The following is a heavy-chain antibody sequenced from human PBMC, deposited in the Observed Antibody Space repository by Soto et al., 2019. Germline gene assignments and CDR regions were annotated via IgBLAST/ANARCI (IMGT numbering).Heavy chain of an antibody. CDR3: ARDRYCGNWGSGFDP. Sequence: QLQLQESGSGLVKPTQTLSLTCAVSGGSISSGGYSWSWIRQPPVKGLEWIGYIYHSGSTYYKPSLRSRGTISVGRSKNQFSLKLSSVTAADTAVYYCARDRYCGNWGSGFDPWGQGTLVTVSS. D-gene: IGHD3-16*01. V-gene: IGHV4-30-2*01. CDR2: IYHSGST. J-gene: IGHJ5*02. CDR1: GGSISSGGYS.